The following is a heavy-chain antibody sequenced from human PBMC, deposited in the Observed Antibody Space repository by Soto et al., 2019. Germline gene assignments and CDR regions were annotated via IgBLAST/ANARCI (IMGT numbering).Heavy chain of an antibody. J-gene: IGHJ6*02. CDR2: ISSSGSTI. Sequence: GGSLRLSCAASGFTFSSYEMNWVRQAPGKGLEWVSYISSSGSTIYYADSVKGRFTISRDNAKNSLYLQMNRLRAEDTAVYYCARESGLGGGSYSYYYYGMDVWGQGTTVTVSS. D-gene: IGHD1-26*01. V-gene: IGHV3-48*03. CDR1: GFTFSSYE. CDR3: ARESGLGGGSYSYYYYGMDV.